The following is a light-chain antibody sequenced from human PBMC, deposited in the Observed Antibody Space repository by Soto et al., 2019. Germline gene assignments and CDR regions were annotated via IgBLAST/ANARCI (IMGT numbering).Light chain of an antibody. CDR2: DAS. CDR3: QQYKSYSPIT. V-gene: IGKV1-5*01. CDR1: QSILTW. J-gene: IGKJ5*01. Sequence: GDRVTITCRASQSILTWSAWYQQKPGKAPKLLIYDASNLQSGVPSRFSGSVSGTEFTLTISSLQPDDFATYYCQQYKSYSPITFGQGTRLESK.